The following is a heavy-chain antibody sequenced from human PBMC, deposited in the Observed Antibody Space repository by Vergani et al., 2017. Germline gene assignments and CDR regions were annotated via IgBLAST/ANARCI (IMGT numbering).Heavy chain of an antibody. D-gene: IGHD5-18*01. J-gene: IGHJ6*02. CDR3: TTAPFDTAMTFSLGVDV. CDR2: IKSKTDGGTT. V-gene: IGHV3-15*01. CDR1: GFTFSNAW. Sequence: EVQLVESGGGLVKPGGSLRLSCAASGFTFSNAWMSWVRQAPGKGLEWVGRIKSKTDGGTTDYAAPVKGRFTISRDDSKNTLYLQMNSLKTEDTAVYYCTTAPFDTAMTFSLGVDVWGQGTTVTVSS.